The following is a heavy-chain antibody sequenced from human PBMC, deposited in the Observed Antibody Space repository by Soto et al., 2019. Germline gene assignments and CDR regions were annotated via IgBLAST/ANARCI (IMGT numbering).Heavy chain of an antibody. D-gene: IGHD6-19*01. CDR2: IYSGGST. CDR1: GFSVSGKY. V-gene: IGHV3-53*01. J-gene: IGHJ4*02. CDR3: ASESFLRGVPGPLNY. Sequence: EVQLVESGGGLVQPGGSLRLSCAASGFSVSGKYMTWVRQGPGKRLEWVSGIYSGGSTYYADSVKGRFTISRDNSKITLSLQMSSLSAEDTAVYYCASESFLRGVPGPLNYWGQGALVTVSA.